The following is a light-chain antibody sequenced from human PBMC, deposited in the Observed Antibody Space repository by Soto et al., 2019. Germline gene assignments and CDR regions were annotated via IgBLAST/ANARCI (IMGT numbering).Light chain of an antibody. J-gene: IGKJ1*01. CDR2: GAS. V-gene: IGKV3-20*01. CDR3: QQYDRSPWT. CDR1: QSVSSSF. Sequence: EIVLTQSPGTLSLSPGERATLSCRASQSVSSSFLAWYQHKPGQAPRLLIYGASSSDTGIPDRFSGSGSGTEFTLTISRLEPGDFAVYYCQQYDRSPWTFGQGTRVEIK.